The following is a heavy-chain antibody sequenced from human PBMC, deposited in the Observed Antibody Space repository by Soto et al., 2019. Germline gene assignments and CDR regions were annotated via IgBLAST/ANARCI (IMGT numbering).Heavy chain of an antibody. D-gene: IGHD6-6*01. V-gene: IGHV3-30*18. CDR3: AKHRRGAARPPKPIDY. CDR2: ISYDGSNK. Sequence: GGSLRLSCAASGFTFSSYGMHWVRQAPGKGLEWVAVISYDGSNKYYADSVKGRFTISRDNSKNTLYLQMNSLRAEDTAVYYCAKHRRGAARPPKPIDYWGQGTLVTVSS. J-gene: IGHJ4*02. CDR1: GFTFSSYG.